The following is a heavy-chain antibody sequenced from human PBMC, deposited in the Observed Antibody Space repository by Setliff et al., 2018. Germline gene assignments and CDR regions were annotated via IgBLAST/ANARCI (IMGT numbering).Heavy chain of an antibody. Sequence: KPSETLSLTCAVYGESFSGHYWSWIRQPPGKGLEWIGEINHSGSTNYNPSLKSRVTISVDTSKNQFSLKLSSVAAPDTAVYYCARGFDVCGGGACYTDGPYYFDYWGLGTLVTVSS. D-gene: IGHD2-21*02. CDR3: ARGFDVCGGGACYTDGPYYFDY. V-gene: IGHV4-34*01. CDR1: GESFSGHY. J-gene: IGHJ4*02. CDR2: INHSGST.